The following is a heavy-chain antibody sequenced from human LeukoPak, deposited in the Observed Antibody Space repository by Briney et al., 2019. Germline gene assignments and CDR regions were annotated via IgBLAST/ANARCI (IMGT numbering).Heavy chain of an antibody. J-gene: IGHJ4*02. V-gene: IGHV4-39*07. D-gene: IGHD1-26*01. CDR1: GDSISSPSYH. CDR2: VYFNGDT. CDR3: ARLRSPGDFDY. Sequence: SETLSLTCTSSGDSISSPSYHWHWIRQSPGKGLEWVASVYFNGDTYYNPSLKSRVTISVDTSKNQFSLRLSSVTAADTAMYYCARLRSPGDFDYWGQGTLVTVSS.